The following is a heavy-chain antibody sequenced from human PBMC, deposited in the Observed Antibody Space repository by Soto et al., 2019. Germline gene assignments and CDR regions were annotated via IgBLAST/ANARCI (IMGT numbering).Heavy chain of an antibody. CDR2: INGDGRIT. CDR3: ARDFTTAETAGDDFDY. J-gene: IGHJ4*02. Sequence: EVHLVESGGGLVQPGGSLRLSCAVSGFTFGNYWMHWVRQAPGKGLMWVSRINGDGRITTYADSVEGRFTISRDNATNTVSLEMNSLRVEDTAIYYCARDFTTAETAGDDFDYWGQGTLVTVSS. D-gene: IGHD1-1*01. V-gene: IGHV3-74*03. CDR1: GFTFGNYW.